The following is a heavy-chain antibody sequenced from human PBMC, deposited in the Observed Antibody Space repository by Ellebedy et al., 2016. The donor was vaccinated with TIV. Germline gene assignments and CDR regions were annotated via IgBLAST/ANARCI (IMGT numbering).Heavy chain of an antibody. CDR3: ARLMTTDPYGMDV. V-gene: IGHV5-51*01. J-gene: IGHJ6*02. D-gene: IGHD4-17*01. CDR1: GSSFTSCW. CDR2: IYPGDSDT. Sequence: KVSCKGSGSSFTSCWIGWVRQMPGKGLEWMGIIYPGDSDTRYSPSFQGQVTISADKSISTAYLQWSSLKASDTAMYYCARLMTTDPYGMDVWGQGTTVTVSS.